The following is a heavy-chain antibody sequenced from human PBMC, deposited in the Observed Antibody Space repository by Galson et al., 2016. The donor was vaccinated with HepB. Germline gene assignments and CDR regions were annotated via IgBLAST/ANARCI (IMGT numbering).Heavy chain of an antibody. CDR2: ITGRGGST. V-gene: IGHV3-23*01. Sequence: SLRLSCAASGFTFSSSAMSWVRQAPGKGLEWVSAITGRGGSTFHADSVKGRFTISRDNSKNTLYLQMNSLRVEDTALYYCATEDAYLEVPLAFWGQGILVTVSS. CDR1: GFTFSSSA. CDR3: ATEDAYLEVPLAF. J-gene: IGHJ4*02.